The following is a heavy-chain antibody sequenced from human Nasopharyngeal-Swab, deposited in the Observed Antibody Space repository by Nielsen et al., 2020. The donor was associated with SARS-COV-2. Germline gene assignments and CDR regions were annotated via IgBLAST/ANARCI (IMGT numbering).Heavy chain of an antibody. CDR3: ASEHYYGSGSYYAIGY. Sequence: SETLSLTCTVSGGSISSSDYYWGWIRQPPGKGLEWIGSMYYSGSTYYNPSLKSRVTISVDTSKNQFSLKLSSVTAADTAVYYCASEHYYGSGSYYAIGYWGQGTLVTVSS. CDR1: GGSISSSDYY. CDR2: MYYSGST. V-gene: IGHV4-39*07. J-gene: IGHJ4*02. D-gene: IGHD3-10*01.